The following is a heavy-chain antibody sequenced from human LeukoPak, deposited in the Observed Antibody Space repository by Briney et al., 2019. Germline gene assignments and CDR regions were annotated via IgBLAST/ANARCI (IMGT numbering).Heavy chain of an antibody. Sequence: GSLRLSCAASGFTFSLYAMHWVRQAPGKGLEWVSVISYDGTKKYYADSVRGRFTISRDNSQNTLYLQMNSLKPEDTVVYYCASRKDTPHLPDYWGQGTLVTVSS. CDR3: ASRKDTPHLPDY. V-gene: IGHV3-30-3*01. CDR1: GFTFSLYA. J-gene: IGHJ4*02. D-gene: IGHD5-18*01. CDR2: ISYDGTKK.